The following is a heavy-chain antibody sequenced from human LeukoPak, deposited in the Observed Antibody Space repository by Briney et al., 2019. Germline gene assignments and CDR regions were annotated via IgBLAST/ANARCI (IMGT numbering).Heavy chain of an antibody. CDR3: AREGITGTTSFDY. CDR1: GYTFSGYY. J-gene: IGHJ4*02. V-gene: IGHV1-2*02. CDR2: INPNSGGT. Sequence: ASVKVSCKASGYTFSGYYMHWVRQAPGQGLEWMGWINPNSGGTNYGQQLQGRVTMTRDTSISTAYMELSRLRSDDTAVYYCAREGITGTTSFDYWGRGPLVPVSS. D-gene: IGHD1-20*01.